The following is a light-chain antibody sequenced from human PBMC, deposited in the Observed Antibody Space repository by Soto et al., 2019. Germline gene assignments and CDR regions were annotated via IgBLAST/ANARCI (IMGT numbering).Light chain of an antibody. CDR1: QSVKSSN. J-gene: IGKJ1*01. CDR3: QKYGSPPWT. CDR2: GAS. Sequence: EIVLTQSPGTLSLSPGERVTLSCRASQSVKSSNLAWYHQKSGQAPRLLIYGASSRATGIPDRFSGSGSGTDFTLTISRLEPEDFAVYYCQKYGSPPWTFGQGTKVEIK. V-gene: IGKV3-20*01.